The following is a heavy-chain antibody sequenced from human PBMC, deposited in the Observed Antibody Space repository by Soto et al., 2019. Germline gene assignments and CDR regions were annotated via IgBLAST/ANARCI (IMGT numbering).Heavy chain of an antibody. J-gene: IGHJ6*02. CDR1: GGTFSNYA. V-gene: IGHV1-69*12. Sequence: QVQLVQSGAEVKKPGSSVKVSCKVSGGTFSNYAIDWVRLAPGHGLEWMGGIVPIFGTTYYTQKFQGRATIIAEDSTNTAYLEMSSMRSEDTAIYYCARVEAVAGLYNYHGLDVWGQGTAVTVSS. CDR2: IVPIFGTT. D-gene: IGHD6-19*01. CDR3: ARVEAVAGLYNYHGLDV.